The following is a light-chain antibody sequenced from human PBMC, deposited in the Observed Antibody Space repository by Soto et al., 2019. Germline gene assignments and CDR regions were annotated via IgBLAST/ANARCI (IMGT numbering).Light chain of an antibody. V-gene: IGKV1-39*01. J-gene: IGKJ2*01. CDR1: QNVWTY. CDR2: GAC. CDR3: QQSFFIPHT. Sequence: DVHMPQSPSSLSASVGDRVTITCRASQNVWTYLNWYQHKPGKAPTLLIYGACDFESGVPARFSGTGSGTDFTLTISTLQSEDFATYYCQQSFFIPHTFGQANKVVIK.